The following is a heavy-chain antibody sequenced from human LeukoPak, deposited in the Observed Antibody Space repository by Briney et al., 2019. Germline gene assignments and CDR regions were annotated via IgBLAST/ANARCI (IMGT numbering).Heavy chain of an antibody. J-gene: IGHJ4*02. CDR3: ARDSGYSYGLSDY. CDR2: INHSGST. V-gene: IGHV4-4*02. Sequence: SETLSLTCAVSGGSISSSNWWSWVRQPPGKGLEWIGEINHSGSTNYNPPLKSRVTISVDTSKNQFSLKLSSVTAADTAVYYCARDSGYSYGLSDYWGQGTLVTVSS. CDR1: GGSISSSNW. D-gene: IGHD5-18*01.